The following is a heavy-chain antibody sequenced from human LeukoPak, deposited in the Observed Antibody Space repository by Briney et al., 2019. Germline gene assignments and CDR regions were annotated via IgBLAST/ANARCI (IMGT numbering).Heavy chain of an antibody. D-gene: IGHD3-3*01. J-gene: IGHJ3*02. CDR1: GFTFSSYW. CDR3: ARDGAVFGVVTGDAFDI. V-gene: IGHV3-74*01. Sequence: PGGSLRLSCAASGFTFSSYWMHWVRQAPGKGLVWVSRINTDGSSTSYADSVKGRFTISRDNAKNTLYLQMNSLRAEDTAVYYCARDGAVFGVVTGDAFDIWGQGTMVTVSS. CDR2: INTDGSST.